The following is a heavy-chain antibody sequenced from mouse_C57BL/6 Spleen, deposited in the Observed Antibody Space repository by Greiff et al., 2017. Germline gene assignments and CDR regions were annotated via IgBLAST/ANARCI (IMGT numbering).Heavy chain of an antibody. Sequence: DVKLQESGPELVKPGASVKISCKASGYSFTGYYMNWVKQSPEKSLEWIGEINPSTGGTTYNQKFKAKATLTVDKSSSTAYMQLKSLTSEDSAVYYCARGGITTVVAENYYFDYWGQGTTLTVAS. J-gene: IGHJ2*01. CDR1: GYSFTGYY. CDR3: ARGGITTVVAENYYFDY. CDR2: INPSTGGT. V-gene: IGHV1-42*01. D-gene: IGHD1-1*01.